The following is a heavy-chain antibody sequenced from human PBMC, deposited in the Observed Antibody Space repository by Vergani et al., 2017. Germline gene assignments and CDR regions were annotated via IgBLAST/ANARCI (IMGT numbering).Heavy chain of an antibody. CDR2: INPNSGGT. CDR3: ARVGTSSNRDYFDY. Sequence: QVQLVQSGAEVKKPGASVKVSCKASGYTFTDYFMHWVRQAPGQGLGWMGWINPNSGGTNYAQKFQGRVTMTRDTSISTAYMELSNLRSDDTAVYYCARVGTSSNRDYFDYWGRATLVIVSS. V-gene: IGHV1-2*02. D-gene: IGHD2-2*01. CDR1: GYTFTDYF. J-gene: IGHJ4*02.